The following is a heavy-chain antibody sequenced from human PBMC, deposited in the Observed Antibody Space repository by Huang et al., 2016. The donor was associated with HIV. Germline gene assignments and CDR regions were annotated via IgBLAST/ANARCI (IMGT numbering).Heavy chain of an antibody. Sequence: VQLQESGPGLVKPSQTLSLSCNVSGASIASGSYFWNWIRQPAGGGLEWIGHIYTTGSTAYNPSLRSRVAVSSDTSKNQFSLSLRSVTAADTAVYFCARGRVTSSGVVQSYDYWGQGSLVTVSS. CDR3: ARGRVTSSGVVQSYDY. CDR1: GASIASGSYF. V-gene: IGHV4-61*09. D-gene: IGHD3-3*01. CDR2: IYTTGST. J-gene: IGHJ4*02.